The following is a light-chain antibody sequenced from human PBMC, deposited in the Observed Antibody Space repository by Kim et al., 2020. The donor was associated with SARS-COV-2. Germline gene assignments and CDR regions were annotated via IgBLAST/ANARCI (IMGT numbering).Light chain of an antibody. CDR2: DAS. Sequence: SSVGDRVTITCRASQDISNYFAWFQPIPGKAPKSLIYDASRLQSGVPSKFSGSGSGTDFTLTISSLQPEDSATYYCQQYYDYPYTFGQGTKLEI. J-gene: IGKJ2*01. CDR3: QQYYDYPYT. V-gene: IGKV1-16*02. CDR1: QDISNY.